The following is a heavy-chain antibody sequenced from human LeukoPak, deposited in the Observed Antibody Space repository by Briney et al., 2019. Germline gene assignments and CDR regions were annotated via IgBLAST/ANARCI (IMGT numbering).Heavy chain of an antibody. CDR3: ARGSMSYDFWSGYYTHYYYGMDV. CDR2: IIPIFGIA. V-gene: IGHV1-69*13. Sequence: ASVKVSCKASGGTFSSYAISWVRQAPGQGLEWMGGIIPIFGIANYAQKFQGRVTITADESTSTAYMELSSLRSEDTAVYYCARGSMSYDFWSGYYTHYYYGMDVWGRGTTVTVSS. J-gene: IGHJ6*02. CDR1: GGTFSSYA. D-gene: IGHD3-3*01.